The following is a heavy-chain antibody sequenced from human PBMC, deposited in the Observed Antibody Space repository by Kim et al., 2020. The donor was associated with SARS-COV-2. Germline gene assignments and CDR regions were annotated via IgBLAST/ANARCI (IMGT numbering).Heavy chain of an antibody. CDR3: ARHTTIFGVVISEDV. D-gene: IGHD3-3*01. J-gene: IGHJ6*02. V-gene: IGHV5-10-1*01. Sequence: GESLKISCKGSGYSFTSYWISWVRQMPGKGLEWMGRIDPSDSYTNYSPSFQGHVTTSADKSISTAYLQWSSLKASDTAMYYCARHTTIFGVVISEDVWGQGTTVTVSS. CDR1: GYSFTSYW. CDR2: IDPSDSYT.